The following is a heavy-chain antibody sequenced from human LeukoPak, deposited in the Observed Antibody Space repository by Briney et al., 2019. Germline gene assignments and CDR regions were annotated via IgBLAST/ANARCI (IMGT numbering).Heavy chain of an antibody. CDR1: GGSFSGYY. CDR2: INHSGST. D-gene: IGHD2-8*02. CDR3: VGPQSPGLN. J-gene: IGHJ4*02. V-gene: IGHV4-34*01. Sequence: SETLSLTCAVYGGSFSGYYWSWIRQPPGKGLEWTGEINHSGSTNYNPSLKSRVTISVDTSKNQFSLKLSSVTAADTAVYYCVGPQSPGLNWGQGTLVTVSS.